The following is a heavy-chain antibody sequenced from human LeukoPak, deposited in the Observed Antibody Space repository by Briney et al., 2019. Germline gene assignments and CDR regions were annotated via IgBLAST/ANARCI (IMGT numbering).Heavy chain of an antibody. Sequence: PSETLSLTCTVSGGSISSSSYYWGWIRQPPGKGLEWIGSIYYSGSTYYNPSLKSRVTISVDTSKNQFSLKLSSVTAADTAVYYCARGGYDKNGMDVWGQGTTVTVSS. CDR1: GGSISSSSYY. D-gene: IGHD5-12*01. J-gene: IGHJ6*02. V-gene: IGHV4-39*07. CDR2: IYYSGST. CDR3: ARGGYDKNGMDV.